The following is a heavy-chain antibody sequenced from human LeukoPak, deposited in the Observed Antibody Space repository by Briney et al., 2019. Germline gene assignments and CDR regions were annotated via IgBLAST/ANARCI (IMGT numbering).Heavy chain of an antibody. J-gene: IGHJ5*02. CDR2: INPNSGGT. CDR1: GCTFIAYY. V-gene: IGHV1-2*02. Sequence: ASVKVSCKASGCTFIAYYIHWVRQAPGQGLEWMGWINPNSGGTNYAQKFQGRVTMTRDTSISTAYMDLSRLRSDDTAVYYCARGYSSSWYWFDPWGQGTLVTVSS. CDR3: ARGYSSSWYWFDP. D-gene: IGHD6-13*01.